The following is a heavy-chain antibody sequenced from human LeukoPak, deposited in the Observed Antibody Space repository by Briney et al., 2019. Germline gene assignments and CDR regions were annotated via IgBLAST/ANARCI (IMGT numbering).Heavy chain of an antibody. Sequence: SETLSLTCTVSGGSISNYYWSWIRQPAGKGLEWIGRIYTSGNTNYNPSLKSRVTMSVDTSKNPFSLKLSSVTAADTAMYYCARGRVNSGSYYGFDYWGQGTLVTVSS. D-gene: IGHD1-26*01. CDR1: GGSISNYY. CDR2: IYTSGNT. CDR3: ARGRVNSGSYYGFDY. J-gene: IGHJ4*02. V-gene: IGHV4-4*07.